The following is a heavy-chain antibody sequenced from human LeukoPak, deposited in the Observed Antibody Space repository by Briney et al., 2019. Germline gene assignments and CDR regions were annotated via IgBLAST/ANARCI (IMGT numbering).Heavy chain of an antibody. CDR3: ARGRQQLVPFDY. D-gene: IGHD6-13*01. Sequence: SVKVSCKASGGTFSSYAISWVRQAPGQGLEWMGGIIPIFGTANYAQKFQGRVTITTDESTSTAYMELSSLRSEGTAVYYCARGRQQLVPFDYWGQGTPVTVSS. CDR2: IIPIFGTA. CDR1: GGTFSSYA. J-gene: IGHJ4*02. V-gene: IGHV1-69*05.